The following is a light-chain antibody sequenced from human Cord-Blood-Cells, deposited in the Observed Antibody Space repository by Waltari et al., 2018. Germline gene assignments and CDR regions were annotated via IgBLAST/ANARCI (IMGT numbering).Light chain of an antibody. CDR1: QSVSSY. CDR2: DAS. V-gene: IGKV3-11*01. J-gene: IGKJ2*03. Sequence: IVLTQSPATLSLSPGERATLSCRASQSVSSYLAWYQQKPGQAPRLLIYDASNRATGIPARFSGSGSGTDFTLTISSLEPEDFAVDYCQQRSNWPPMYSFGQGTKLEIK. CDR3: QQRSNWPPMYS.